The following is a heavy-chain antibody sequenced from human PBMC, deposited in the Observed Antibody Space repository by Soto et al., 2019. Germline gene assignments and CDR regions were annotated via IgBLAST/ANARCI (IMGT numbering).Heavy chain of an antibody. V-gene: IGHV4-31*03. Sequence: QVQLQESGPGLVEASQTLSLTCTVSGATISSGGFYWSWIRQRPGKGLEWIGHIYYTGSTYYNPSLNSRVTMSVDMSRNQFSLKLRSVTAADTAKYFCARDDSFYGEPGYGMNVWGQGTTVTVSS. CDR1: GATISSGGFY. CDR3: ARDDSFYGEPGYGMNV. J-gene: IGHJ6*02. CDR2: IYYTGST. D-gene: IGHD4-17*01.